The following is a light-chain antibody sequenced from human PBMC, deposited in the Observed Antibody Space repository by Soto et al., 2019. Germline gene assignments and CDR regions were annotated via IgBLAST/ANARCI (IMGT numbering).Light chain of an antibody. Sequence: QSALTQPASVSGSPGQSITVSCTGTISDVGAYNYVSWYQHHPGKAPKLIIYEVSNRPSGISNLFSGSKSGNTASLTISTRQAEEEADYYCCSYAGRSTEVLGTESKVTVL. CDR1: ISDVGAYNY. V-gene: IGLV2-14*01. CDR3: CSYAGRSTEV. CDR2: EVS. J-gene: IGLJ1*01.